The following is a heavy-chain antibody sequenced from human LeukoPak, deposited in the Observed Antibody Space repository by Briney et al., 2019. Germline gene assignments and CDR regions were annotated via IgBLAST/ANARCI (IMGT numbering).Heavy chain of an antibody. D-gene: IGHD3-3*01. Sequence: PSETLSLTCTVSGGSISSSSYYWGWIRQPPGKGLEWIGEINHSGSTNYNPSLKSRVTISVDTSKNQFSLKLSSVTAADTAVYYCARGSQPYYDFWSGYFRKGSNWFDPWGQGTLVTVSS. CDR3: ARGSQPYYDFWSGYFRKGSNWFDP. V-gene: IGHV4-39*07. CDR2: INHSGST. CDR1: GGSISSSSYY. J-gene: IGHJ5*02.